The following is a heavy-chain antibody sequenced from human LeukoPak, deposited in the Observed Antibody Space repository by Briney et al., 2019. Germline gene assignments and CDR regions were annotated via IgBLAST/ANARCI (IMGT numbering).Heavy chain of an antibody. J-gene: IGHJ6*03. V-gene: IGHV4-4*07. CDR2: IYSSGST. CDR1: GGSISSYY. Sequence: SETLSLTCTVSGGSISSYYWSWIRQPAGKGLEWIGRIYSSGSTNYNPSLKSRVTMTVDTSNNQFSLKLSSVTAADTAVYYCARDSIVVVPAAFYSYYYYMDVWGKGTTVTVSS. CDR3: ARDSIVVVPAAFYSYYYYMDV. D-gene: IGHD2-2*01.